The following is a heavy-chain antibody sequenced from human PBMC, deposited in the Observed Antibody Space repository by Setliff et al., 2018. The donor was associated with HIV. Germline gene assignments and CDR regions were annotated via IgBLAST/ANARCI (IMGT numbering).Heavy chain of an antibody. CDR3: ARGATAVVVVAAMNYWFDP. Sequence: GASVKVSCKASGYTFTDYFIHWVRQAPGQGLEWMGWISAYNGNTNYAQKLQGRVTMTTDTSTSTAYMELSSLRSEDTAVYYCARGATAVVVVAAMNYWFDPWGQGTLVTVSS. CDR2: ISAYNGNT. CDR1: GYTFTDYF. D-gene: IGHD2-15*01. J-gene: IGHJ5*02. V-gene: IGHV1-18*04.